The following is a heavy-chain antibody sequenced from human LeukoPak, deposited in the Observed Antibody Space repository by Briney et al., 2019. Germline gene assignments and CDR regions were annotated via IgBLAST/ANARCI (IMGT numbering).Heavy chain of an antibody. CDR2: ISRSGGST. V-gene: IGHV3-23*01. D-gene: IGHD6-19*01. CDR3: AKARDSSGWYPDY. Sequence: GGSLRLSCAASGFTFSSYAMSWVRQAPGKGLEWVSGISRSGGSTYYADSVKGRFTVARDNSKNTLSLQMDSLRVEDTALYYCAKARDSSGWYPDYWGQGTLVTVSS. CDR1: GFTFSSYA. J-gene: IGHJ4*02.